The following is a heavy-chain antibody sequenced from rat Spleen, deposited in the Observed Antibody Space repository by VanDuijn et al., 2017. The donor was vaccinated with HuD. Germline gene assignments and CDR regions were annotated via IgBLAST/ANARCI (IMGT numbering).Heavy chain of an antibody. CDR3: ARPSYGYPFAY. D-gene: IGHD1-7*01. V-gene: IGHV5-7*01. CDR2: ITYDGSST. CDR1: GFTFSDYN. Sequence: EVQLVESGGGLVQPGRSLKLSCAASGFTFSDYNMAWVRQAPKKGLEWVATITYDGSSTYYRDSVKGRFTISRDNANSTLYLQMDSLRSEDTATYYCARPSYGYPFAYWGQGVMVTVSS. J-gene: IGHJ2*01.